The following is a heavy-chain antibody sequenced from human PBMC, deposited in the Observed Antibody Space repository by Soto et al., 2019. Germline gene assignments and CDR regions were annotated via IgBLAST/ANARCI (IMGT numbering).Heavy chain of an antibody. CDR3: AHSVVAGLGYYFDY. V-gene: IGHV2-5*02. Sequence: TLSLTCTVSGGSISSTRVAVGWIRQPPGKALEWLALIYWDDDKRYSPFLKSRLTITKDTSKNQVVLTMTNMDPVDTATYYCAHSVVAGLGYYFDYWGQGTLVTVSS. CDR2: IYWDDDK. J-gene: IGHJ4*02. D-gene: IGHD6-19*01. CDR1: GGSISSTRVA.